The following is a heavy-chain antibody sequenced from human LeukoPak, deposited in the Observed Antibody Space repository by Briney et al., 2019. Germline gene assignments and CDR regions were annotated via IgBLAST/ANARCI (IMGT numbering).Heavy chain of an antibody. CDR3: ARVGYCSSTSCYDGAFDI. Sequence: SETLSLTCAVSGYSISSGYYWGWIRQPPGKGLEWIGTIYHSGSSSYNPSLKSRVSISVDTSKNQFSPKLSSVTAADTAVYYCARVGYCSSTSCYDGAFDIWGQGTMVTVSS. CDR1: GYSISSGYY. CDR2: IYHSGSS. D-gene: IGHD2-2*01. J-gene: IGHJ3*02. V-gene: IGHV4-38-2*01.